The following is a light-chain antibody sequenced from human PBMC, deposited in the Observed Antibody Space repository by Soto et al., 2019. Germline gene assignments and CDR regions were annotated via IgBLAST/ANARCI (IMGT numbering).Light chain of an antibody. V-gene: IGKV1-27*01. Sequence: DIQMTQSPSSLSASVGDRVTITCRASQGIGNYLAWYQQKPGKVPKLLIYAASTLQSGVPSRFSGSGSGTDFTLTITSLQPEDVATYYCQKYNRAPRTFGQGTKVEIK. J-gene: IGKJ1*01. CDR1: QGIGNY. CDR3: QKYNRAPRT. CDR2: AAS.